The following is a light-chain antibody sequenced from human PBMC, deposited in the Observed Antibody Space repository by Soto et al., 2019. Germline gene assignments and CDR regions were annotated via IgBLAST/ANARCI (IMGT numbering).Light chain of an antibody. V-gene: IGKV3-11*01. CDR2: NAS. CDR1: QSVSSY. J-gene: IGKJ4*01. Sequence: EIVLTQSPATLSLSPGERATLSCRASQSVSSYLAWYQQKPGQAPRLLIYNASNRATGIPARFSGSGSGTDFTLTINSLEPEDFAVYHCQQRSNWPLTFGGGTKVDIK. CDR3: QQRSNWPLT.